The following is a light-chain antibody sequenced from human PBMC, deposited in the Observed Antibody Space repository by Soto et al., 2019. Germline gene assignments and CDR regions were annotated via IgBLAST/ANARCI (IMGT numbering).Light chain of an antibody. V-gene: IGKV3-15*01. J-gene: IGKJ1*01. CDR3: HQYDNWPLTWT. CDR2: GAS. Sequence: EVVMTQSPATLSVSPGERATLSCRASQSVSSNLAWYQQKHGQAPRLLIYGASTRATGIPARFSGSGSGTEFTPTISSLQSEDFAVYYCHQYDNWPLTWTFGQGTKVDIK. CDR1: QSVSSN.